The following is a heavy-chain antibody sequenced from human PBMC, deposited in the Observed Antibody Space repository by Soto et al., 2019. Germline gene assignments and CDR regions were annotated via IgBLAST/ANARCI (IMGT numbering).Heavy chain of an antibody. D-gene: IGHD2-2*01. V-gene: IGHV4-39*01. CDR1: GGSISSSSYY. CDR2: IYYSGST. J-gene: IGHJ2*01. Sequence: QLQLQESGPGLVKPSETLSLTCTVSGGSISSSSYYWGWIRQPPGKGLEWIGSIYYSGSTYYNPSLKSRVTISVDTSKNQFSLKLSSVTAADTAVYYCAREVVPAAFTSPSYWYFDLWGRGTLVTVSS. CDR3: AREVVPAAFTSPSYWYFDL.